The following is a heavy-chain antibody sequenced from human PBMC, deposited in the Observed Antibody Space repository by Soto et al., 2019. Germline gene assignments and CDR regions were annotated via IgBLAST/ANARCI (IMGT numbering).Heavy chain of an antibody. CDR2: ISSSGGST. CDR1: GFTFSNYA. J-gene: IGHJ6*03. D-gene: IGHD1-26*01. Sequence: GGSLRLSCAASGFTFSNYAMGWVRQAPEKGLEWVSGISSSGGSTYYADSVRGRFTISRDNSKNTLFLQMSSLRAEDTAEYYCAKKSGPLDYYYYMDVWGIGTTVTVSS. V-gene: IGHV3-23*01. CDR3: AKKSGPLDYYYYMDV.